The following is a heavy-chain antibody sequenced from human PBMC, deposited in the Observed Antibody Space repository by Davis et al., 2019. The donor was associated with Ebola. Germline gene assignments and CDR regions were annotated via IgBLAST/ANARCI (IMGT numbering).Heavy chain of an antibody. CDR1: GGSFSGYY. CDR2: INHSGST. Sequence: PSETLSLTCAVYGGSFSGYYWSWIRQPPGKGLEWIGEINHSGSTNYNPSLKSRVTISVDTSKNQFSLKLSSVTAADTAVYYCARGDSSSSIHMDVWGKGTTVTVSS. D-gene: IGHD6-6*01. V-gene: IGHV4-34*01. J-gene: IGHJ6*03. CDR3: ARGDSSSSIHMDV.